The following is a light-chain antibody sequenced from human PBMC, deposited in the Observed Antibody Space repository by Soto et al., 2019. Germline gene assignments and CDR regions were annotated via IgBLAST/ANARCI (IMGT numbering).Light chain of an antibody. CDR1: SSDVGSYNR. J-gene: IGLJ1*01. CDR2: DVS. CDR3: SSYTSSSTYV. Sequence: QSVLTQPPSVSGSPGQSATISCTGTSSDVGSYNRVSWYQQPPGTAPKLMIYDVSNRPSGVPDRFSGSRSGNTASLTISGLQAEDEADYYCSSYTSSSTYVFGTGTKLTVL. V-gene: IGLV2-18*02.